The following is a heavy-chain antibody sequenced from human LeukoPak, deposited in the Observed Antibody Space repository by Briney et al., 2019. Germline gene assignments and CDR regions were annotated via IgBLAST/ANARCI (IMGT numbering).Heavy chain of an antibody. CDR2: ISAYNGNT. J-gene: IGHJ4*02. Sequence: ASVKVSCKASGYTFTSYGISWVRQAPGQGLEWMGWISAYNGNTNYAQKLQGRVTMATDTSMRIAYMELRSLRTDDTAIYYCARDSSYYGDSLDYWGQGTLVSVSS. CDR1: GYTFTSYG. V-gene: IGHV1-18*01. CDR3: ARDSSYYGDSLDY. D-gene: IGHD4-17*01.